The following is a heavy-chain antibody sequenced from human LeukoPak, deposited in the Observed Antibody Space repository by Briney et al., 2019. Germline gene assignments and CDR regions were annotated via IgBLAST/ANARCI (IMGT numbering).Heavy chain of an antibody. V-gene: IGHV4-30-4*01. CDR1: GGSISSGDYY. CDR2: IYYSGST. D-gene: IGHD1-26*01. CDR3: ARVVGAYDALDI. Sequence: PSQTLSLTCTVSGGSISSGDYYWSWIRQPPGKGLEWIGYIYYSGSTYYNPSLKSRVTISVDTSKNQFSLKLSSVTAADTAVYYCARVVGAYDALDIWGQGTMVTVSS. J-gene: IGHJ3*02.